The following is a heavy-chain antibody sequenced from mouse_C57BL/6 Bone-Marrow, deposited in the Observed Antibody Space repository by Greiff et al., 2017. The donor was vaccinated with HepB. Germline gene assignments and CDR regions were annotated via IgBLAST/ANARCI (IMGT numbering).Heavy chain of an antibody. CDR3: ARFLPDFDY. Sequence: EVQLQHSGPELVKPGASVKISCKASGYSFTGYYMNWVKQSPEKSLEWIGEINPSTGGTTYNQKFKAKATLTVDKSSSTAYMQLKSLTSEDSAVYYCARFLPDFDYWGQGTTLTVSS. V-gene: IGHV1-42*01. J-gene: IGHJ2*01. CDR1: GYSFTGYY. CDR2: INPSTGGT. D-gene: IGHD2-10*01.